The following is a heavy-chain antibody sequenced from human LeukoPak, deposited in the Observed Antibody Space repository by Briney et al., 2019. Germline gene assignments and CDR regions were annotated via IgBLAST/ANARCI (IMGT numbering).Heavy chain of an antibody. CDR2: ISSSSSTI. Sequence: GGSLRLSCAASGFTFSSYSMNWVRQAPGKGLEWVSYISSSSSTIYYADSVKGRFTISRDNAKNSLYLQMNSLRAEDTAVYYCARDSLFPYSGSYYLYAFDIWGQGTMVTVSS. V-gene: IGHV3-48*01. J-gene: IGHJ3*02. CDR1: GFTFSSYS. D-gene: IGHD1-26*01. CDR3: ARDSLFPYSGSYYLYAFDI.